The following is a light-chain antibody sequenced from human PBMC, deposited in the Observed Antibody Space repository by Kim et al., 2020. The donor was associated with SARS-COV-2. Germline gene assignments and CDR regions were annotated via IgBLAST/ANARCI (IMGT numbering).Light chain of an antibody. CDR2: QDS. CDR1: KLGDKY. J-gene: IGLJ3*02. Sequence: SYELTQPPSVSVSPGQTASITCSGDKLGDKYACWYQQKPGQSPGVVIYQDSKRPSGIPERFSGSNSGNTATLTISGTQAMDEADYYCQAWDSSNWVFGGG. CDR3: QAWDSSNWV. V-gene: IGLV3-1*01.